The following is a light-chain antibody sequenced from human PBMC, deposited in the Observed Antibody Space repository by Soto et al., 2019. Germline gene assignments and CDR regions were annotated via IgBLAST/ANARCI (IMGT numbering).Light chain of an antibody. J-gene: IGKJ2*01. CDR2: GAS. CDR1: QSVSSN. Sequence: EIVMTQFPATLSVSPGERATLSCRASQSVSSNLAWYQQKPGQAPRLLIYGASTRATGIPARFSGSGSGTDFTLTISSLQSEDFAVYYCQQYNNWPPTFGQGTKLEIK. CDR3: QQYNNWPPT. V-gene: IGKV3-15*01.